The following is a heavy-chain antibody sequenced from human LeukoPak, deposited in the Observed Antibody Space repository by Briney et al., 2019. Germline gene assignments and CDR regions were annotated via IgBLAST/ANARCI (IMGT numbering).Heavy chain of an antibody. V-gene: IGHV4-4*02. D-gene: IGHD2-2*01. CDR2: IYHSGST. CDR3: ASPCSSTSCYGIFDY. J-gene: IGHJ4*02. Sequence: SGTLSPTCAVSGGSISSSNWWSWVRQPPGKGLEWIGEIYHSGSTNYNPSLKSRVTISVDKSKNQFSLKLSSVTAADTAVYYCASPCSSTSCYGIFDYWGQGTLVTVSS. CDR1: GGSISSSNW.